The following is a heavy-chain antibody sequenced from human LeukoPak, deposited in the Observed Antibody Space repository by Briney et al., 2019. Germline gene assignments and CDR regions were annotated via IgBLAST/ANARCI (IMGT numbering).Heavy chain of an antibody. J-gene: IGHJ6*03. CDR1: GGTFSSYA. Sequence: GASVKVSRKAAGGTFSSYAISWVRQAPGQGLEWMGGIIPIFGTANYAQKFQGRVAITTDESTSTAYMELSSLRSEDTAVYYCARDRGCSSTICYGPLYCYDYMAVWGKGTTVTVSS. CDR2: IIPIFGTA. V-gene: IGHV1-69*05. CDR3: ARDRGCSSTICYGPLYCYDYMAV. D-gene: IGHD2-2*01.